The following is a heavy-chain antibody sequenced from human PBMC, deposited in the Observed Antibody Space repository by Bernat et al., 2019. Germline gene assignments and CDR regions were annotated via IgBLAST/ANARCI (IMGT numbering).Heavy chain of an antibody. V-gene: IGHV4-39*01. D-gene: IGHD6-13*01. CDR3: ARHRGSWYSYGMDV. J-gene: IGHJ6*02. Sequence: QLQLQESGPGLVKPSETLSLTCTVSGGSISSSSYYWGWIRQPPGKGLEWIGSIYYSGSTYYNPSLKSRVTISVDTSKNQFSLKLSSVTAADTAVHYCARHRGSWYSYGMDVWGQGTTVTVSS. CDR2: IYYSGST. CDR1: GGSISSSSYY.